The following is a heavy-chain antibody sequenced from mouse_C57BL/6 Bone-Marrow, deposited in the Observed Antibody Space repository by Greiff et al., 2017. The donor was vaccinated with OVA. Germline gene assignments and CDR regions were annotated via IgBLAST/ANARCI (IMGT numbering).Heavy chain of an antibody. CDR3: TRMAPYYYGSSYPFGY. CDR2: ISSGGDYI. Sequence: EVKVVESGEGLVKPGGSLKLSCAASGFTFSSYAMSWVRQTPEKRLEWVAYISSGGDYIYYADTVKGRFTISRDNARNTLYLQMSSLKSEDTAMYYGTRMAPYYYGSSYPFGYWGQGTLVTVSA. D-gene: IGHD1-1*01. V-gene: IGHV5-9-1*02. J-gene: IGHJ3*01. CDR1: GFTFSSYA.